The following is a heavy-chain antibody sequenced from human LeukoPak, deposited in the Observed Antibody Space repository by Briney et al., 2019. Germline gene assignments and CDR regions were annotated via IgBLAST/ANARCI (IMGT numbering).Heavy chain of an antibody. J-gene: IGHJ3*02. V-gene: IGHV4-39*01. CDR3: ATRPIVVVVAANYAFDI. D-gene: IGHD2-15*01. CDR2: IYYSGST. CDR1: GGFISSSSYY. Sequence: SETLSLTCTVSGGFISSSSYYWGWIRQPPWKGLEWIGSIYYSGSTYYNPSLKSRVTISVDTSKNQFSLKLRSVTAADTAVYYCATRPIVVVVAANYAFDIWGRGTMVTVSS.